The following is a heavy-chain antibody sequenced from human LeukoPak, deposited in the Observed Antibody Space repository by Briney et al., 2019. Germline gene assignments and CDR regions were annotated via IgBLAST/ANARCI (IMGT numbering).Heavy chain of an antibody. J-gene: IGHJ3*02. CDR1: GYTFTSYG. CDR3: ARDSRFICGGDCYPGGNAFDI. CDR2: ISAYNGNT. Sequence: ASVKVSCKASGYTFTSYGISWVRQAPGQGLEWTGWISAYNGNTNYAQKLQGRVTMTTDTSTSTAYMELRSLRSDDTAVYYCARDSRFICGGDCYPGGNAFDIWGQGTMVTVSS. V-gene: IGHV1-18*01. D-gene: IGHD2-21*02.